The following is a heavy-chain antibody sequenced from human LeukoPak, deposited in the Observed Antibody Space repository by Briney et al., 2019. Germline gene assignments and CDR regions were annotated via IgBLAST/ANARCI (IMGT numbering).Heavy chain of an antibody. D-gene: IGHD4-17*01. CDR1: GFTFNDYA. Sequence: PGGSLRLSCAASGFTFNDYAMYWVRQAPGKGLEWVTLISYDGYDKSYADSVRGRFTISRDNSRNTLYLQMDSLRSEDTAVYYCAKADYGDYGAFDIWGQGTMVTVSS. CDR2: ISYDGYDK. J-gene: IGHJ3*02. V-gene: IGHV3-30-3*01. CDR3: AKADYGDYGAFDI.